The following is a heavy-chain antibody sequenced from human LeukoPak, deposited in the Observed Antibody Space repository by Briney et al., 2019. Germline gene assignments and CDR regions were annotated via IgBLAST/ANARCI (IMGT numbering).Heavy chain of an antibody. CDR2: IYPGDSGT. D-gene: IGHD5-18*01. Sequence: GESLKISCKGSGYYFISYWIGWVRQMPGKGLEWVGIIYPGDSGTRYSPSFQGQVTISADKSISTAYLQWSSLKASDTAMYYCATQMDTTMVARDYFFNHWGQGTLVTVSS. CDR1: GYYFISYW. V-gene: IGHV5-51*01. J-gene: IGHJ4*02. CDR3: ATQMDTTMVARDYFFNH.